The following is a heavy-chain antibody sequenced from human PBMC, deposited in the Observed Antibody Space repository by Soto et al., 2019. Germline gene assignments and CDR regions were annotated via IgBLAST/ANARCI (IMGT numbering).Heavy chain of an antibody. CDR1: GYTFTSYG. CDR3: ARDRHMVATPNNWFDP. D-gene: IGHD5-12*01. J-gene: IGHJ5*02. CDR2: ISAYNGNT. V-gene: IGHV1-18*01. Sequence: GASVKVSCKASGYTFTSYGISWVRQAPGQGLEWMGWISAYNGNTNYAQKLQGRVTMTTDTSTSTAYMELRSLRSDDTAVYYCARDRHMVATPNNWFDPWGQGTLVTVSS.